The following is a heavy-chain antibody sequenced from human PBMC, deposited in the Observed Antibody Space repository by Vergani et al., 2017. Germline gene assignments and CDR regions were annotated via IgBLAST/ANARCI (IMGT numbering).Heavy chain of an antibody. CDR1: GFTFSSYA. J-gene: IGHJ5*02. Sequence: QVQLVESGGGVVQPGRSLRLSCAASGFTFSSYAMHWVRQAPGKGLEWVAVISSDGSNKYYADSVKGRFTISKDNSKNTLYLQMNSLRAVDTAVYYCARDLSWWSLSWFDPWGQGTLVTVSS. CDR2: ISSDGSNK. D-gene: IGHD2-15*01. CDR3: ARDLSWWSLSWFDP. V-gene: IGHV3-30-3*01.